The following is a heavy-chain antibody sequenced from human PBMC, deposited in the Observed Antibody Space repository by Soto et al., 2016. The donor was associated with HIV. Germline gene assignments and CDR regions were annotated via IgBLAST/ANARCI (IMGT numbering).Heavy chain of an antibody. CDR3: ARDNSNNPRVLDF. J-gene: IGHJ4*02. CDR2: IYYTGST. V-gene: IGHV4-59*01. D-gene: IGHD3-22*01. Sequence: QVQLQELGPGLVKPSEALSLTCSVSGGSLSSYFWVWIRQAPGKGLEWIGNIYYTGSTDYNPSLKGRVTISKDMSKNEFSLKLRAVTAADSAIYYCARDNSNNPRVLDFWGQGILVAVSS. CDR1: GGSLSSYF.